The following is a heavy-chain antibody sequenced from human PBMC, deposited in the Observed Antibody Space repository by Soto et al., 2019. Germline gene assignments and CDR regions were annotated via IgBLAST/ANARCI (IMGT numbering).Heavy chain of an antibody. V-gene: IGHV3-23*01. Sequence: VGSLRLSCTASGFTFSSYAMSWVRQAPGKGLEWVSAISDSGGGTYYADSVKGRFTISRDNSKNTLYLQMNSLRAEGTAVYYRAKGNSGRYYYGMDVWGQGTTVTVSS. D-gene: IGHD1-1*01. CDR2: ISDSGGGT. CDR3: AKGNSGRYYYGMDV. CDR1: GFTFSSYA. J-gene: IGHJ6*02.